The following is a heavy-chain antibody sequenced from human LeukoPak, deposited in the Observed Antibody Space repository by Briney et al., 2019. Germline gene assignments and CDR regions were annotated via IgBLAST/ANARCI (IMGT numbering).Heavy chain of an antibody. CDR2: IKQDESEK. V-gene: IGHV3-7*01. J-gene: IGHJ4*02. CDR3: ARDLASTYYYDSSTALGY. CDR1: GFTFSSYW. Sequence: GGSLRLSCAASGFTFSSYWMNWVRQAPGKGLEWVANIKQDESEKYYVDSVKGRFTISRDNAKNSLYLQMNSLRAEDTAVYYCARDLASTYYYDSSTALGYWGQGTLVTVSS. D-gene: IGHD3-22*01.